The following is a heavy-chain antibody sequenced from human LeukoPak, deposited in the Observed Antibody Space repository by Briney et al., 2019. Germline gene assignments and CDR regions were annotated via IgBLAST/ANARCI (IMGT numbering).Heavy chain of an antibody. D-gene: IGHD2-2*01. V-gene: IGHV1-18*01. CDR2: ISAYNGNT. Sequence: ASVKVSCKASGYTFTSYGISWVRQAPGQGLEWMGWISAYNGNTHYAQKLQGRVTMTTDTSTSTAYMELRSLRSDDTAVYYCARDQQIVVVPAASYYYYYGMDVWGQGTTVTVSS. CDR1: GYTFTSYG. J-gene: IGHJ6*02. CDR3: ARDQQIVVVPAASYYYYYGMDV.